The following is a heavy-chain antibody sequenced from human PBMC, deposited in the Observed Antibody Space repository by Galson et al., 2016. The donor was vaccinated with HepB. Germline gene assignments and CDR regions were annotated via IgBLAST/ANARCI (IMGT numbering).Heavy chain of an antibody. CDR3: ARGGQRNDILIDY. Sequence: SLRLSCAASGFIFGDFYMSWVRQAPGKGLEWVAYISDGGDTIYYADSVKGRYTISRDNGKNSLYLQMNSLRAEDTAMYYCARGGQRNDILIDYWGQGTLVTVSS. D-gene: IGHD1-1*01. CDR1: GFIFGDFY. V-gene: IGHV3-11*04. CDR2: ISDGGDTI. J-gene: IGHJ4*02.